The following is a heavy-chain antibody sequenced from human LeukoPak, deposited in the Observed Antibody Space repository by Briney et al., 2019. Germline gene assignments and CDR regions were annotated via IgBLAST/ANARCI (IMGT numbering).Heavy chain of an antibody. CDR2: IRYDGSNK. CDR3: AKDHSNALLRFGEVIRKSRDGYFDY. J-gene: IGHJ4*02. CDR1: GFTFSNFG. V-gene: IGHV3-30*02. D-gene: IGHD3-10*01. Sequence: SGGSLRLSCAASGFTFSNFGMHWVRQAPGKGLEWVAFIRYDGSNKYYADSVKGRFTISTDNSKNTLFLHMNSLIPEDTAVYYCAKDHSNALLRFGEVIRKSRDGYFDYWGQGTLVTVSS.